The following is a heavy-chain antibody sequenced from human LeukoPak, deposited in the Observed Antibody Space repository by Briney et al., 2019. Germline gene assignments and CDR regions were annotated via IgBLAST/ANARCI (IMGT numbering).Heavy chain of an antibody. V-gene: IGHV4-34*01. J-gene: IGHJ5*02. CDR1: GGSFSGYY. Sequence: SETLSLTCAVYGGSFSGYYWSWIRQPPGKGLEWIGEINHSGSTNYNPSLKSRVTISVDTSKNQFSLKLSSVTAADTAVYYCARGVYSRSYSPWGQGTLVTVSS. D-gene: IGHD1-26*01. CDR2: INHSGST. CDR3: ARGVYSRSYSP.